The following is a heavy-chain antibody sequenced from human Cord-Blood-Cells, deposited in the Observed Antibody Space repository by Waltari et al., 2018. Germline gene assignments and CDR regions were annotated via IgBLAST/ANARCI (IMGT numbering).Heavy chain of an antibody. Sequence: KGLEWVSAISGSGGSPYYADSVKGRFTISRDNSKNTLYLQMNSLRAEDTAVYYCAKDHFTDFWSGYDYWGQGTLVTVSS. V-gene: IGHV3-23*01. J-gene: IGHJ4*02. CDR3: AKDHFTDFWSGYDY. D-gene: IGHD3-3*01. CDR2: ISGSGGSP.